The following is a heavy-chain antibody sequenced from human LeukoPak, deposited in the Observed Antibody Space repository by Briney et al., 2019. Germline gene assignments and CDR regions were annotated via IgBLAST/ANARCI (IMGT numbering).Heavy chain of an antibody. Sequence: SETLSLTCTVSGGSISSGGYYWSWIRQPPGKGLEWIGYIYHSGSTYYNPSLKSRVTISVDRSKNQFSLKLSSVTAADTAVYYCARRPSGTYEVDYWGQGTLVTVSS. J-gene: IGHJ4*02. D-gene: IGHD1-1*01. CDR1: GGSISSGGYY. CDR2: IYHSGST. CDR3: ARRPSGTYEVDY. V-gene: IGHV4-30-2*01.